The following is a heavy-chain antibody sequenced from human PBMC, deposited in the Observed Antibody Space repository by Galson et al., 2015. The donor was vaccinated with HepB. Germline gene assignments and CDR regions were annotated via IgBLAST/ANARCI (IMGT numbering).Heavy chain of an antibody. CDR3: ARDFMVGEWEPHTHFQH. D-gene: IGHD1-26*01. J-gene: IGHJ1*01. CDR1: GFTFNNYG. V-gene: IGHV3-33*08. Sequence: RLSCAASGFTFNNYGMHWVRQAPGKGLEWVAVIWYDGSNKYYADSVKGRFTISRDNSKNTLYLQMNSLRAEDTAVYYCARDFMVGEWEPHTHFQHWGQGTLVTVSS. CDR2: IWYDGSNK.